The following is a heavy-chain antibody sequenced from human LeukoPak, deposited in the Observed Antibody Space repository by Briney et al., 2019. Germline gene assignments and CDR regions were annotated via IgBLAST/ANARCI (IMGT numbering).Heavy chain of an antibody. D-gene: IGHD3-3*01. CDR1: GGSISSYY. CDR2: IYYSGST. CDR3: ARGIALYDFWSGSSPYYMDV. J-gene: IGHJ6*03. Sequence: PLETLSLTCTVSGGSISSYYWSWIRQPPGKGLEWIGYIYYSGSTNYNPSLKSRVTISVDTSKNQFSLKLSSVTAADTAVYYCARGIALYDFWSGSSPYYMDVWGKGTTVTVSS. V-gene: IGHV4-59*01.